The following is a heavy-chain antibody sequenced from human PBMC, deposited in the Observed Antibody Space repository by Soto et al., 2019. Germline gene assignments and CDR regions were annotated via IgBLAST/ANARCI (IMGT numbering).Heavy chain of an antibody. Sequence: QVQLVESGGGVVQPGRSLRLSCAASGFTFSSYAMHWVRQAPGKGLEWVAVISYDGSNKYYADSVKGRFTISRDNSKNPLYLQMNSLRAEDTAVYYCATEGIAARPRAWGQGTLVTVSS. CDR1: GFTFSSYA. CDR3: ATEGIAARPRA. J-gene: IGHJ5*02. V-gene: IGHV3-30-3*01. D-gene: IGHD6-6*01. CDR2: ISYDGSNK.